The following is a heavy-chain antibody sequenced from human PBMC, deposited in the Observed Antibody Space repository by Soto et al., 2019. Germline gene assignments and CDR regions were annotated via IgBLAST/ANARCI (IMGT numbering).Heavy chain of an antibody. J-gene: IGHJ5*02. CDR2: IYWDADK. D-gene: IGHD3-3*01. V-gene: IGHV2-5*02. CDR3: GHRAPLTVFGLVINNGIWFEP. CDR1: VFSLTTSGAA. Sequence: QITLKESGPTLVRPTETLTLTCTFSVFSLTTSGAAVGGIRRPPGKAMVWLALIYWDADKRYNPSLKNRLSITKDTSRNLVVLTLADVDPTDTTTYYCGHRAPLTVFGLVINNGIWFEPWGPGTLVSVAS.